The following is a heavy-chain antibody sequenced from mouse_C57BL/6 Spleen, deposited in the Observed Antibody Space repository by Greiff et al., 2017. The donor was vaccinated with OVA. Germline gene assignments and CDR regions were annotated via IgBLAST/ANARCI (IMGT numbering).Heavy chain of an antibody. V-gene: IGHV5-12*01. CDR2: ISNGGGST. J-gene: IGHJ4*01. CDR3: ARQDFYY. Sequence: EVQLVESGGGLVQPGGSLKLSCAASGFTFSDYYMYWVRQTPEKRLEWVAYISNGGGSTYYPDTVKGRFTISRDNAKNTLYLQMSRLKSEDTAMYYCARQDFYYWGQGTSVTVSS. CDR1: GFTFSDYY.